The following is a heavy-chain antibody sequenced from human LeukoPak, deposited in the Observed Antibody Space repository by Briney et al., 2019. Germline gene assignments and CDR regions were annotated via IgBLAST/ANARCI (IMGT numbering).Heavy chain of an antibody. D-gene: IGHD3-10*01. CDR1: GGSISSYY. CDR2: IYTSGSI. V-gene: IGHV4-4*07. J-gene: IGHJ5*02. Sequence: SETLSLNCTVSGGSISSYYWRWIRQPAGKGLEGIGRIYTSGSITYNPSLKSRVSMSVDTSKNQFSLELSSVTAADTAVYYCARDSGTTGEVKFDPWGQGTLVTVSS. CDR3: ARDSGTTGEVKFDP.